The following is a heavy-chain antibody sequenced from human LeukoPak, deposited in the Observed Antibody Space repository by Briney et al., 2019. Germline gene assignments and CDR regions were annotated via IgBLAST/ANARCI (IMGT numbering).Heavy chain of an antibody. Sequence: SETLSLTCTVSGGSISSSSYCWSWIRQPPGKGLEWIGYIYYSGSTNYNPSLKSRVTISVDTSKNQFSLKLSSVTAADTAVYYCARASELLKLGTEFDYWGQGTLVTVSS. V-gene: IGHV4-61*01. J-gene: IGHJ4*02. CDR1: GGSISSSSYC. D-gene: IGHD7-27*01. CDR3: ARASELLKLGTEFDY. CDR2: IYYSGST.